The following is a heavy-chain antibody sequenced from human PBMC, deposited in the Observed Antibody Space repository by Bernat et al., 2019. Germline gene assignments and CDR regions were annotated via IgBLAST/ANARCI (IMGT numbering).Heavy chain of an antibody. Sequence: QVQLVQSGAEVKKPGASVKVSCKASGYTFTSYGISWVRQAPGQGLEWMGWISAYNGNTNYAQKLQGRVTMTTDTSTSTAYMELRSLRSDDPAVYYCARVQSFGVPKNYYYYYYMDVWGKGTTVTVSS. CDR1: GYTFTSYG. V-gene: IGHV1-18*01. J-gene: IGHJ6*03. CDR2: ISAYNGNT. CDR3: ARVQSFGVPKNYYYYYYMDV. D-gene: IGHD3-10*01.